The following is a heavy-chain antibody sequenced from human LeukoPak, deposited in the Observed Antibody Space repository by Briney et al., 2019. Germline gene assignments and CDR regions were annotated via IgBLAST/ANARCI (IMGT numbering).Heavy chain of an antibody. CDR3: ARDTEYYDFWSGSLSSYYYYYMDV. V-gene: IGHV3-20*04. J-gene: IGHJ6*03. D-gene: IGHD3-3*01. Sequence: GGSLRLSCAASGFTFDDYGMSWVRQAPGKGLEWVSGINWNGGSTGYADSVKGRFTISRDNAKNSLYLQMNSLRAEDTALYYCARDTEYYDFWSGSLSSYYYYYMDVWGKGTTVTVSS. CDR1: GFTFDDYG. CDR2: INWNGGST.